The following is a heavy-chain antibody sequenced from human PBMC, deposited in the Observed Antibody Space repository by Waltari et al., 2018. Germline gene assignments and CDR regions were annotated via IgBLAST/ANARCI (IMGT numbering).Heavy chain of an antibody. CDR3: VVVVAATGDY. V-gene: IGHV3-9*01. CDR1: GFTFDDYA. J-gene: IGHJ4*02. D-gene: IGHD2-15*01. CDR2: IRWNRGSI. Sequence: EVQLVESGGGLVQPGRSLRLSCAASGFTFDDYAMHWVRQAPGKGLEWVSGIRWNRGSIGYADSVKGRFTISRDNAKNSLYLQMNSLRAEDTALYYCVVVVAATGDYWGQGTLVTVSS.